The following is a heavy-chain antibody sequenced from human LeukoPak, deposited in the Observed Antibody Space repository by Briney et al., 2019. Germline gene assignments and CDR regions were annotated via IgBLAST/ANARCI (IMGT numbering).Heavy chain of an antibody. CDR2: ISGSGDRT. J-gene: IGHJ4*02. CDR3: ARDLGGYDSFDY. CDR1: GFTFSSYG. Sequence: GGSLRLSCAASGFTFSSYGMSWVRQAPGKGLEWVSAISGSGDRTYYADSVKGRFTISRDDAKNSLYLQMNSLRAEDTALYYCARDLGGYDSFDYWGQGTLVTVSS. V-gene: IGHV3-23*01. D-gene: IGHD5-12*01.